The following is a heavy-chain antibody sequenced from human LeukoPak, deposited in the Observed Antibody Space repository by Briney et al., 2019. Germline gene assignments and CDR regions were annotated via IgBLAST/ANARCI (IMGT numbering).Heavy chain of an antibody. CDR1: GGSISSYY. CDR3: AIPQLHYFACLLSTPPNYGRDV. V-gene: IGHV4-59*01. CDR2: IYYSGST. D-gene: IGHD3-9*01. J-gene: IGHJ6*04. Sequence: SETLSLTCTVSGGSISSYYWSWIRQPPGKGLEWIGYIYYSGSTNYNPSLKSRVTISVDTSKNQFSLKLSSVTAADTAVYYCAIPQLHYFACLLSTPPNYGRDVGGKGTTVTVSS.